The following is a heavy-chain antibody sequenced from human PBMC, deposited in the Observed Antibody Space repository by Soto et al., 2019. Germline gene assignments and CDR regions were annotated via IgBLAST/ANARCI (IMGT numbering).Heavy chain of an antibody. CDR1: GFTFDDYA. D-gene: IGHD3-22*01. V-gene: IGHV3-23*04. Sequence: EVQLVESGGGLVQPGRSLRLSCAASGFTFDDYAMHWVRQAPGKGLEWVSGISGSGGSTYYADSVKGRFTISRDNSKNTLYLQMNSLRAEDTAVYYCAKDPPYYYDSSGFDYWGQGTLVTVSS. CDR3: AKDPPYYYDSSGFDY. CDR2: ISGSGGST. J-gene: IGHJ4*02.